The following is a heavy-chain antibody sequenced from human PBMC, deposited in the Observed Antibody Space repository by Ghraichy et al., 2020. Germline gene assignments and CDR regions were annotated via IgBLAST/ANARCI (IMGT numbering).Heavy chain of an antibody. CDR2: ISSSGSTI. D-gene: IGHD3-10*01. V-gene: IGHV3-48*03. CDR1: GFTFSSYD. CDR3: ARLLGGWFGELLENAFDI. Sequence: GGSLRLSCAASGFTFSSYDMNWVRQAPGKGLEWVSYISSSGSTIYYADSVKGRFTISRDNAKNSLYLQMNSLRAEDTAVYYCARLLGGWFGELLENAFDIWGQGTMVTVSS. J-gene: IGHJ3*02.